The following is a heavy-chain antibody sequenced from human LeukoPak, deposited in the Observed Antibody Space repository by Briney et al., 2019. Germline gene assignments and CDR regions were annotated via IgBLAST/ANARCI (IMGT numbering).Heavy chain of an antibody. Sequence: PGGSLRLSCAASGFTFSSYWMSWVRQAPGKGLEWVANIKQDGSEKYYVDSVKGRFTISRDNAKNSLYLQMNSLRAEDTAVYYCAKDKLPELRYFDWLPYFDYWGQGTLVTVSS. D-gene: IGHD3-9*01. J-gene: IGHJ4*02. V-gene: IGHV3-7*01. CDR3: AKDKLPELRYFDWLPYFDY. CDR1: GFTFSSYW. CDR2: IKQDGSEK.